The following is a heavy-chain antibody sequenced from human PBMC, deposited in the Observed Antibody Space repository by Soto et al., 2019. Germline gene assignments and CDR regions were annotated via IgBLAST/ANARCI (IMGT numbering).Heavy chain of an antibody. CDR1: GFSLSTSGVG. J-gene: IGHJ4*02. V-gene: IGHV2-5*02. CDR2: IYWDDDK. CDR3: ARDYYYDSSGYYSIPPSFDY. D-gene: IGHD3-22*01. Sequence: QITLKESGPTLVKPTQTLTLTCTFSGFSLSTSGVGVGWIRQPPGKALEWLALIYWDDDKRYSPSLKSRLTITKDTSKNQVVLTMTNMDPVDTATYYCARDYYYDSSGYYSIPPSFDYWGQGTLVTVSS.